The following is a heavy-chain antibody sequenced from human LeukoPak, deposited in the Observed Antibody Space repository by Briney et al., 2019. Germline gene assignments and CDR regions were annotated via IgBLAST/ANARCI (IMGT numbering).Heavy chain of an antibody. Sequence: GGSLSLSCAASGFTFSSFTMNWVRQAPGKGLEWASSISPSGGSTLHADSVKGRFTISRDNAKNAVHLQMTNLRVDDTAVYYCGRDFLGESGAGGPWGQGILVTVSS. CDR1: GFTFSSFT. J-gene: IGHJ5*02. CDR3: GRDFLGESGAGGP. V-gene: IGHV3-21*01. D-gene: IGHD3-10*01. CDR2: ISPSGGST.